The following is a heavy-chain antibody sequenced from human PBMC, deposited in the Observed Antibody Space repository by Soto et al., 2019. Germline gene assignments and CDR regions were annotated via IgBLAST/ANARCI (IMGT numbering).Heavy chain of an antibody. D-gene: IGHD2-21*01. CDR3: VGDMRVVPSRSVAGNIGHPGGGCGY. J-gene: IGHJ4*01. Sequence: PSETLSLTCAVYGGSFSGYYWSWIRQPPGKGLEWIGEINHSGSTNYNPSLNSRVTISVDTSRNQFSLELSSVTAADTAVYYCVGDMRVVPSRSVAGNIGHPGGGCGYWGHGTQVTVSS. CDR2: INHSGST. V-gene: IGHV4-34*01. CDR1: GGSFSGYY.